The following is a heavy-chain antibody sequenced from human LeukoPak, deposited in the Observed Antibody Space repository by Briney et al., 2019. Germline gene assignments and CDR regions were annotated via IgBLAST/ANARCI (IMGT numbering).Heavy chain of an antibody. CDR3: ARGHILYCSSTSCSLNPSRWFDP. V-gene: IGHV4-34*01. CDR1: GGSFSGYY. Sequence: SETLSLTCAVYGGSFSGYYWSWIRQPPGKGLEWIGEINHSGSTNYNPSLKSRVTISVDTSKNQFSLKLSSVTAADTAVYYCARGHILYCSSTSCSLNPSRWFDPWGQGTLVTVSS. J-gene: IGHJ5*02. D-gene: IGHD2-2*01. CDR2: INHSGST.